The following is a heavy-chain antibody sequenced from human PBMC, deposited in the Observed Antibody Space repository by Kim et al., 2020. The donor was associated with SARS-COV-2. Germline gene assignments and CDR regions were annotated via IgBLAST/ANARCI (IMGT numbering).Heavy chain of an antibody. CDR2: INTNTGNP. V-gene: IGHV7-4-1*02. CDR1: GYTFTSYA. D-gene: IGHD3-22*01. Sequence: ASVKVSCKASGYTFTSYAMNWVRQAPGQGLEWMGWINTNTGNPTYAQGFTGRFVFSLDTSVSTAYLQISSLKAEDTAVYYCARGPPPVVTPIGEYYYYYYGMDVWGQGTTVTVSS. J-gene: IGHJ6*02. CDR3: ARGPPPVVTPIGEYYYYYYGMDV.